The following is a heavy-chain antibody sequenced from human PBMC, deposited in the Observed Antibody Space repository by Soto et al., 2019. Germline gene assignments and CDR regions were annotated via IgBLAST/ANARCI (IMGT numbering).Heavy chain of an antibody. V-gene: IGHV3-15*01. CDR3: TTDPTKDIVAVPADRYYYYMDV. CDR1: GFTFSNAW. CDR2: IKSKTDGGTT. Sequence: EVQLVESGGGLVKPGGSLRLSCAASGFTFSNAWMSWVRQAPGKGLEWVGRIKSKTDGGTTDYAAPVKGRFTISRDDSKNTLYLQMNSLKTEDTAVYYCTTDPTKDIVAVPADRYYYYMDVWGKGTTVTVSS. D-gene: IGHD2-2*01. J-gene: IGHJ6*03.